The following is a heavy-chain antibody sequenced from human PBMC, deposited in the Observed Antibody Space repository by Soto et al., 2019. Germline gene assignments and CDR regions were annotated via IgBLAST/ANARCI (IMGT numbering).Heavy chain of an antibody. V-gene: IGHV4-34*01. CDR1: GGSFSGYY. CDR3: ASGGGYGSGSYYNLRWFDP. CDR2: INHSGST. Sequence: PSETLSLTCAVYGGSFSGYYWSGIRQPPGKGREGSGEINHSGSTNYNPSLKSRVTISVDTSTNQFSLKLRSVTAADTAVYYCASGGGYGSGSYYNLRWFDPWGQGTLVTVSS. D-gene: IGHD3-10*01. J-gene: IGHJ5*02.